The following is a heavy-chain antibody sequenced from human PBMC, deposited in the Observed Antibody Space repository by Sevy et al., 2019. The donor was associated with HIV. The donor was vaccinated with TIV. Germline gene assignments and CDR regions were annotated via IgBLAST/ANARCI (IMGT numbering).Heavy chain of an antibody. CDR1: GFTFSSYS. V-gene: IGHV3-48*02. J-gene: IGHJ3*02. Sequence: GGSLRLSCGASGFTFSSYSMNWVHQAPGKGLEWLSYISRSSSTIYYADSLKGRFNISRDNAKNSLSLQMNSLRDEDTAVYYCARVDWTTVTTGGAFDIWGQGTMVTVSS. CDR2: ISRSSSTI. CDR3: ARVDWTTVTTGGAFDI. D-gene: IGHD4-17*01.